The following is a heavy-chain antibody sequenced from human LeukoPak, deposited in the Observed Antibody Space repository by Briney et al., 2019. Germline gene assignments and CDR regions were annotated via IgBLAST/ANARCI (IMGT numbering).Heavy chain of an antibody. J-gene: IGHJ4*02. D-gene: IGHD6-13*01. CDR1: GFTFTSSA. CDR2: IVVGSGNT. Sequence: SVKVSCKASGFTFTSSAVQWVRQARGQRLEWIGWIVVGSGNTNYAQKFQERVTITRGMSTSTACMELSSLRSEDTAVYYCAVGPIAAAGTGDYWGQGTLVTVSS. V-gene: IGHV1-58*01. CDR3: AVGPIAAAGTGDY.